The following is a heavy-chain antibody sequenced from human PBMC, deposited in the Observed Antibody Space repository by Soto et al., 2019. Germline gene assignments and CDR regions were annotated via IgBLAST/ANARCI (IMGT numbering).Heavy chain of an antibody. CDR3: VGGDILTGYPYGMDV. CDR2: IRSKANSYAT. Sequence: PGRSLRLSCAASGFTFSGSTMPWVRQASGKGLEWVGRIRSKANSYATAYAASVKGRFTISRDDSKNTAYLQMNSLKTEDTAVYYCVGGDILTGYPYGMDVWGQGTTVTVSS. V-gene: IGHV3-73*01. CDR1: GFTFSGST. D-gene: IGHD3-9*01. J-gene: IGHJ6*02.